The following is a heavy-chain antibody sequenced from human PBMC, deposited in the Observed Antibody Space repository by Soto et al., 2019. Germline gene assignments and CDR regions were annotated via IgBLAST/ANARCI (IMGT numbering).Heavy chain of an antibody. J-gene: IGHJ4*02. D-gene: IGHD6-19*01. Sequence: EVQLVESGGGWIQPVGSLRLSCAASGFTVSSKYMTWVRQAPGKGLEWVSVIYDGVTTYYADSVKGRFTISRDNSQNTLYLQMNSLRAEYTAVYYGVQTTGWPGFDFWGQGTLVTVSS. V-gene: IGHV3-53*01. CDR2: IYDGVTT. CDR3: VQTTGWPGFDF. CDR1: GFTVSSKY.